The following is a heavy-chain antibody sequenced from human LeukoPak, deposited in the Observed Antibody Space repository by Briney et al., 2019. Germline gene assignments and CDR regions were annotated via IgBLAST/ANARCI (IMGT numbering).Heavy chain of an antibody. V-gene: IGHV3-11*06. CDR2: ITSSSSYT. J-gene: IGHJ6*03. D-gene: IGHD1-1*01. CDR3: ARDPYNGAYSEGYYYYYMDV. Sequence: GGSLRLSCAASGFTFSDYYMSWIRQAPGKGLEWISSITSSSSYTFYADSVKGRFTISRDNAKNSLYLQMNSLRVEDTAIYYCARDPYNGAYSEGYYYYYMDVWGKGTTVTVSS. CDR1: GFTFSDYY.